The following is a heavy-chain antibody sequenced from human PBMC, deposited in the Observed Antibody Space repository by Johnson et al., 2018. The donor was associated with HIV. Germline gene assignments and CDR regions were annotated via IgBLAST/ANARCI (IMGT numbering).Heavy chain of an antibody. V-gene: IGHV3-66*02. J-gene: IGHJ3*01. CDR2: IYSGGRT. Sequence: EVQVVESGGGLVRPGGSLRLSCAASGFTVSDNYLTWVRQAPGKGLEWVSVIYSGGRTYYADSVRGRFTISRDNSKNTVYLQMNSLRAEDTAVYYCARDRDYGSGAFDVWGPGTMVTVSS. D-gene: IGHD3-10*01. CDR1: GFTVSDNY. CDR3: ARDRDYGSGAFDV.